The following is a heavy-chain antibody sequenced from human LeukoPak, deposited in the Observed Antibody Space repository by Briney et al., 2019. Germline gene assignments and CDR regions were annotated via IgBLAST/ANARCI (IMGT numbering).Heavy chain of an antibody. D-gene: IGHD3-22*01. J-gene: IGHJ5*02. CDR2: IYYSGST. CDR3: ARHRYYYESSGYYYLP. CDR1: GASMSSYY. Sequence: SETVSLTCTVSGASMSSYYWSWIRQPPGKGLEWIGYIYYSGSTNYDPSLKSRVTISVDTSKNQFSLRLSSVTAADTAVYYCARHRYYYESSGYYYLPLGQGTLVTVSS. V-gene: IGHV4-59*01.